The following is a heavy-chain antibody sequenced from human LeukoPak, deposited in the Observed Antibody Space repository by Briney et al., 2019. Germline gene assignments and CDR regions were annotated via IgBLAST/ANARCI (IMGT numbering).Heavy chain of an antibody. CDR3: AREMAHYFDSSGYSF. CDR1: RFTFSSYE. CDR2: ISSSSSTI. D-gene: IGHD3-22*01. V-gene: IGHV3-48*03. Sequence: AGGSLRLSCAASRFTFSSYEINWVRQAPGKGLEWVSYISSSSSTIHYAESVKGRFTISRDNAKNSLYLQMNSLRDEDTAVYYCAREMAHYFDSSGYSFWGQGTLVTVSS. J-gene: IGHJ4*02.